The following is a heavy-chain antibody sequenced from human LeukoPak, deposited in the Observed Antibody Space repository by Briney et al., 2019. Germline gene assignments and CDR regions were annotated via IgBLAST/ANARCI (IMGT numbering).Heavy chain of an antibody. CDR3: ARDFLWLVDY. CDR1: GFDFINFH. CDR2: VSKDGNNI. J-gene: IGHJ4*02. Sequence: GGALRLSCAASGFDFINFHIHWVRQAPGKGLEWLAFVSKDGNNIYYADSVKGRFTISRDNSKSTLYLQMNSLRADDTAIYYCARDFLWLVDYWGQGTLVTVSS. V-gene: IGHV3-30-3*01. D-gene: IGHD6-19*01.